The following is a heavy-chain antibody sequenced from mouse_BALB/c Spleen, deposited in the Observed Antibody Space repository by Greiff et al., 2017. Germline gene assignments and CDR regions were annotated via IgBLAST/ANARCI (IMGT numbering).Heavy chain of an antibody. CDR1: GFSLTSYG. J-gene: IGHJ3*01. D-gene: IGHD2-1*01. CDR3: ASSYGNPEGCAY. V-gene: IGHV2-9*02. Sequence: QVQLQQSGPGLVAPSQSLSITCTVSGFSLTSYGVHWVRQPPGKGLEWLGVIWAGGSTNYNSALMSRLSISKDNSKSQVFLKMNSLQTDDTAMYYCASSYGNPEGCAYWGQGTLVTVSA. CDR2: IWAGGST.